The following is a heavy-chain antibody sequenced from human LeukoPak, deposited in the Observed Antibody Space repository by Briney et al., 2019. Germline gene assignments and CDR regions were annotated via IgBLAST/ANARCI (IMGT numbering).Heavy chain of an antibody. CDR3: ARSGSWTLNFDS. D-gene: IGHD6-13*01. V-gene: IGHV4-30-4*02. J-gene: IGHJ4*02. CDR2: IYYSGST. CDR1: GGPISSGDYY. Sequence: SETLSLTCTVSGGPISSGDYYWSWIRQPPGKGLEWIGYIYYSGSTYYNPSLKSRVTISVDTSKNQFSLKVSSVTAAGTAVYYCARSGSWTLNFDSWGQGTLVTVSS.